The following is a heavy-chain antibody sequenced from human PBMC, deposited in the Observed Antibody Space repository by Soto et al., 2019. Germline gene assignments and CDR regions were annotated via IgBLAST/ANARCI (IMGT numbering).Heavy chain of an antibody. CDR1: GCSISSSSYY. D-gene: IGHD1-26*01. CDR3: ARGASVGPHPFDY. Sequence: SETLSLTCTVSGCSISSSSYYWGWIRQPPGKGLEWIGYIYYSGSTNYNPSLKSRVTISVDTSKNQFSLKLSSVTAADTAVYYCARGASVGPHPFDYWGQGTLVTVSS. V-gene: IGHV4-61*05. CDR2: IYYSGST. J-gene: IGHJ4*02.